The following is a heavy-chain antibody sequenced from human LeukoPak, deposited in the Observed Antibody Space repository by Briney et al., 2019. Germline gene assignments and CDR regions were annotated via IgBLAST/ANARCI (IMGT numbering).Heavy chain of an antibody. D-gene: IGHD3-22*01. CDR2: ISTGGGST. CDR1: GFTFSKYV. CDR3: AKEVTRGYYYDSSGLDY. J-gene: IGHJ4*02. Sequence: GGSLRLSCAASGFTFSKYVMRWVRQAPGKGLEWVSAISTGGGSTYYAASVRGRFTISRDNSKNTLYLQMNSLRAEDTAVYYCAKEVTRGYYYDSSGLDYWGQGTLVTVSS. V-gene: IGHV3-23*01.